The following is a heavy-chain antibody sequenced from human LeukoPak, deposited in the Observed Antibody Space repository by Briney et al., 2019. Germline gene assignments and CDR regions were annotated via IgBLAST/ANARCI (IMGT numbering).Heavy chain of an antibody. D-gene: IGHD2-15*01. CDR3: ARAKPVAANIPGFDP. Sequence: SETLSLTCAVYGGSFSGYYWSWIRHPPGKGLELIGEINHSGSTNYNPSLKSRVTISVDTSKNQFSLKLSSVTAADTAVYYCARAKPVAANIPGFDPWGQGTLVTVSS. J-gene: IGHJ5*02. V-gene: IGHV4-34*01. CDR2: INHSGST. CDR1: GGSFSGYY.